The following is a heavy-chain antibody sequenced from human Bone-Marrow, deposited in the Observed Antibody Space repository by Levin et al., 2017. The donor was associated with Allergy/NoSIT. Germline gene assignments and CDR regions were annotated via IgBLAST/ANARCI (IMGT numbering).Heavy chain of an antibody. Sequence: QSGGSLRLSCTASGFTFSSHWMYWVRQAPGKGLVWVSRISFDGYTREYADSVRGRFSVSRDNAKNTLDLQMNSLRDEDTAVYYCVRGGWNSGGDSGGVWGQGALVAVSS. CDR2: ISFDGYTR. D-gene: IGHD2-21*02. V-gene: IGHV3-74*01. J-gene: IGHJ4*03. CDR1: GFTFSSHW. CDR3: VRGGWNSGGDSGGV.